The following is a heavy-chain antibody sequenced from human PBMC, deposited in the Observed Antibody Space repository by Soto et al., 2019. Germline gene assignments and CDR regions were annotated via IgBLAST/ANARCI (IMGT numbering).Heavy chain of an antibody. V-gene: IGHV4-4*02. Sequence: LALTCAISGGSITSSEWWSWVRQPPGKGLEWVGEISHSGSTNYNPSLKSRVTISLDKSRNQFSLNLNSVTAADTAVYYCASRTGTVPYWGQGTLVTVSS. D-gene: IGHD1-7*01. CDR3: ASRTGTVPY. CDR1: GGSITSSEW. J-gene: IGHJ4*02. CDR2: ISHSGST.